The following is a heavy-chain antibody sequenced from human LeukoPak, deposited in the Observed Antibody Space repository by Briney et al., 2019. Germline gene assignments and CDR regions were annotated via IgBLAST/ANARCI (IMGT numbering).Heavy chain of an antibody. J-gene: IGHJ3*02. D-gene: IGHD5-24*01. CDR2: INPNGGST. V-gene: IGHV1-46*01. CDR3: ASEDGAFDI. Sequence: ASVKVSCKASGYTPTRYFIHWVRQAPGQGLEWMGIINPNGGSTSYPQKFQGRVTMTRDTSTNTVYMELSSLKSEDTAVYYCASEDGAFDIWGQGTTVTVSS. CDR1: GYTPTRYF.